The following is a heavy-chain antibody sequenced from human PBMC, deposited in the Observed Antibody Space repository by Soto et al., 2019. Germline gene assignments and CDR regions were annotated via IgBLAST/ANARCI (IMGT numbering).Heavy chain of an antibody. CDR1: GFTFSSYW. CDR3: VREGGIVASIAGVGYYYGMDV. D-gene: IGHD5-12*01. CDR2: IEQDGSEK. Sequence: GGSLRLSCAASGFTFSSYWMGWVRQAPGKGLEWVANIEQDGSEKNFVDSVKGRFTISRDNTKNSLYLQMNSLRAEDTAVYYCVREGGIVASIAGVGYYYGMDVWGQGTTVTVSS. V-gene: IGHV3-7*05. J-gene: IGHJ6*02.